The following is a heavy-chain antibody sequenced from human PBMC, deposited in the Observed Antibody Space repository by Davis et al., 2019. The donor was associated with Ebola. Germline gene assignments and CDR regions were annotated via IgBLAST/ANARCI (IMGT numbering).Heavy chain of an antibody. Sequence: AASVKVSCKASGYTFTSYDINWVRQATGQGLEWMGWMNPNSGNTGYAQKFQGRVTMTRNTSISTAYMELTSLRSEDTAVYYCARGRTTVTTWWFDPWGQGTLVTVSS. CDR3: ARGRTTVTTWWFDP. D-gene: IGHD4-17*01. V-gene: IGHV1-8*01. CDR2: MNPNSGNT. J-gene: IGHJ5*02. CDR1: GYTFTSYD.